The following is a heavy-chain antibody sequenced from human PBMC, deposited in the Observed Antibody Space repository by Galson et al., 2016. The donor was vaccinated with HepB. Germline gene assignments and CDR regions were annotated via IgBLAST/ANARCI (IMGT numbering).Heavy chain of an antibody. CDR2: TYYMSKWYN. V-gene: IGHV6-1*01. Sequence: CAISGDSVSSNSAAWNWIRQSPSRGLEWLGRTYYMSKWYNDYAVSVKSRMTINPDTSKNQFSLQLNSVTPEDTAVYYCARGSWDFDWDYNYGMDVWGQGTTVTVSS. CDR3: ARGSWDFDWDYNYGMDV. CDR1: GDSVSSNSAA. D-gene: IGHD3-9*01. J-gene: IGHJ6*02.